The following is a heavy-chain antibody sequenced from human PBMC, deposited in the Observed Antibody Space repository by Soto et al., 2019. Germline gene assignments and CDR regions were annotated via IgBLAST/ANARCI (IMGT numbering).Heavy chain of an antibody. CDR2: IYYNGNA. CDR1: GGSINRSNYY. CDR3: ARHFVAVVIKGWGY. V-gene: IGHV4-39*01. D-gene: IGHD3-22*01. J-gene: IGHJ4*02. Sequence: QLQLQESGPGLVKPSETLSLSCSVSGGSINRSNYYWDWIRQPPGKGLEWIGTIYYNGNAYYNPSLKSRVTMSVDTSKNQLSLKLISVTAADTAVYYCARHFVAVVIKGWGYWGQGTLVTVSS.